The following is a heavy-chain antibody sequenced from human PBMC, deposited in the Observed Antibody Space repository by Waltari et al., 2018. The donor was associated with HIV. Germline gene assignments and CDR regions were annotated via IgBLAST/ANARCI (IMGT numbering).Heavy chain of an antibody. CDR1: GYPFTNYD. Sequence: QGQLVQSGAEVKQSGASVRISCKASGYPFTNYDTNWLRQATGQGLEWMGWMNPSTGNAGFAHNFQGRVVMTRDIPINTAYMEVSGLTSHDAAVYYCSTSRPGAMFGDAWGQGTLVTVSS. V-gene: IGHV1-8*02. CDR3: STSRPGAMFGDA. D-gene: IGHD3-3*01. CDR2: MNPSTGNA. J-gene: IGHJ5*02.